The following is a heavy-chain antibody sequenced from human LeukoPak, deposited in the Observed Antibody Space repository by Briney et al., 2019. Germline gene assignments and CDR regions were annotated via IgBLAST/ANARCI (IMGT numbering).Heavy chain of an antibody. CDR1: GYTFTSYY. CDR3: ARDGRRDGYNYHYYYYMDV. D-gene: IGHD5-24*01. CDR2: INPSGGST. J-gene: IGHJ6*03. Sequence: ASVKVSCKASGYTFTSYYMHWVRQAPGQGLEWMGIINPSGGSTSYAQKFQGRVTMTRDTSTSTVYMELSSLRSEDTAVYYCARDGRRDGYNYHYYYYMDVWGKGTTVTISS. V-gene: IGHV1-46*01.